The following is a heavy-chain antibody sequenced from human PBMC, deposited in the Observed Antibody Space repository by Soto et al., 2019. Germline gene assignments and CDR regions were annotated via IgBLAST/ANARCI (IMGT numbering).Heavy chain of an antibody. V-gene: IGHV3-23*01. J-gene: IGHJ4*02. CDR2: ISGGGETT. CDR1: GFTFSSYA. Sequence: EVQLLESGGGLVQPGGSLRLSCAASGFTFSSYAMWWVRQAPGKGLECVSAISGGGETTYYADSVKGRFTISRDNSKNTLYLQMNSLIAEDTAVYYCAFNSGSGSYYFDYWGQGTLVTVSS. CDR3: AFNSGSGSYYFDY. D-gene: IGHD3-10*01.